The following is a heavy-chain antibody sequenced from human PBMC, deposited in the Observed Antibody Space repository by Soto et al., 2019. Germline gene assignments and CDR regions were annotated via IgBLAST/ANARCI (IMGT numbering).Heavy chain of an antibody. J-gene: IGHJ4*02. CDR3: ARKSGGLPTKFEV. CDR1: GVTFTRYS. Sequence: LSCAASGVTFTRYSMNWVRQAPAKGLEWVSSISSTTNYIYYGDSMKGRFTISRDNAKNSLYLEMNSLRAEDTAVYYWARKSGGLPTKFEVWGQATLGT. D-gene: IGHD3-10*01. CDR2: ISSTTNYI. V-gene: IGHV3-21*06.